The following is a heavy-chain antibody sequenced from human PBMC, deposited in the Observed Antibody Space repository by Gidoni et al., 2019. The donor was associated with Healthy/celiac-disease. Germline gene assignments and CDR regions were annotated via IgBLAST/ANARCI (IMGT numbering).Heavy chain of an antibody. CDR3: ARVQQEAVAGISDAFDI. V-gene: IGHV3-21*01. D-gene: IGHD6-19*01. J-gene: IGHJ3*02. CDR2: ISSSSSYI. CDR1: GFTFSSYS. Sequence: EVQLVESGGGLVKPGGSLRLSCAASGFTFSSYSMNWVRQAPGKGLEWVSSISSSSSYIYYADSVKGRFTISRDNAKNSLYLQMNSLRAEDTAVYYCARVQQEAVAGISDAFDIWGQGTMVTVSS.